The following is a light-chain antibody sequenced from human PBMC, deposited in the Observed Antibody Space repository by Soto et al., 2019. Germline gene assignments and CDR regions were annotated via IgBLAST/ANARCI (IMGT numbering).Light chain of an antibody. CDR2: FGS. CDR3: MQSQQSPPT. J-gene: IGKJ1*01. Sequence: DIVMTQSPLSLPVTPGEPASISCSSSQSLLQSNGYNYLDWYLQKPGQSPQLLIYFGSYRASGVPDRFSGSGSGTDFTMKIRRVEADDFGVYYCMQSQQSPPTFGQGTKVDIK. CDR1: QSLLQSNGYNY. V-gene: IGKV2-28*01.